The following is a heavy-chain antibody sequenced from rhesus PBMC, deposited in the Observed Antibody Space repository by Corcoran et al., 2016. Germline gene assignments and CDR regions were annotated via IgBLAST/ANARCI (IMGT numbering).Heavy chain of an antibody. V-gene: IGHV4-169*02. CDR2: IYGSGSST. CDR3: ASGFGYYYDSAPTGYFDL. CDR1: GGSISSSY. Sequence: QLQLQESGPGLVKPSETLSVTCAVSGGSISSSYWSWIRQAPGKGLEWIGYIYGSGSSTNYNPSLKRRVTLSVDTSKNQLSLKLSSVTAADTAVYYCASGFGYYYDSAPTGYFDLWGPGTPITISS. D-gene: IGHD3-28*01. J-gene: IGHJ2*01.